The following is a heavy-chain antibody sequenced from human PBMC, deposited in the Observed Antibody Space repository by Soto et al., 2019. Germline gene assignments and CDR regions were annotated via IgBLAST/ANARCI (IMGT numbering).Heavy chain of an antibody. CDR2: ISFDGSYQ. CDR3: ARGGLEPFDH. J-gene: IGHJ4*02. D-gene: IGHD1-1*01. Sequence: PGGSLRLSCAASGFTFRSHAMHWVRQAPGKGLEWVAMISFDGSYQNYVDSVKDRFIISRDDAKSELYLQLNDLRAEDTAMYYCARGGLEPFDHWGQGALVTVSS. V-gene: IGHV3-30*03. CDR1: GFTFRSHA.